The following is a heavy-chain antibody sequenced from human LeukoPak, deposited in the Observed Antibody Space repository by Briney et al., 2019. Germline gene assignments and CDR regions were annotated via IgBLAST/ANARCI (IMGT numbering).Heavy chain of an antibody. V-gene: IGHV1-69*05. CDR1: GGTFTSYA. CDR2: IIPIFGTA. D-gene: IGHD2-15*01. CDR3: ARAGCSGGSCYAFYYYMDV. J-gene: IGHJ6*03. Sequence: SVNVSCKASGGTFTSYAISWVRQAPGPGLEWTGGIIPIFGTANYAQKFQGRVTITTDESTSTAYMELSSLRSEDTAVYYCARAGCSGGSCYAFYYYMDVWGKGTTVTVSS.